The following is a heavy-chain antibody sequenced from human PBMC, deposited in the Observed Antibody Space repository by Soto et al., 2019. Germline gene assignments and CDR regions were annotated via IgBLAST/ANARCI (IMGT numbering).Heavy chain of an antibody. CDR3: ATDTRYSSGWYYTGNWFDP. V-gene: IGHV1-24*01. CDR2: FDPEDGET. D-gene: IGHD6-19*01. CDR1: GYTLTELS. J-gene: IGHJ5*02. Sequence: ASVKVSCKVSGYTLTELSMHWVRQAPGKGLEWMGGFDPEDGETIYAQKFQGRVTMTEDTSTDTAYMELSSLRSEDTAVYYCATDTRYSSGWYYTGNWFDPWGQGTLVTVSS.